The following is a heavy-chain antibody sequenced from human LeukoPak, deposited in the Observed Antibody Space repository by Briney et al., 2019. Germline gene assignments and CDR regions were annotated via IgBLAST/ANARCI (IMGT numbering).Heavy chain of an antibody. Sequence: SETLSLTCTVSGGSISSSSYYWGWIRQPPGKGLEWIGSIYYSGSTYYNPSLKSRVTISVDTSKNQFSLKLSSVTAADTAVYYCARETLVDYYYGSGSRIDYWGQGTLVTVSS. CDR2: IYYSGST. D-gene: IGHD3-10*01. CDR3: ARETLVDYYYGSGSRIDY. CDR1: GGSISSSSYY. V-gene: IGHV4-39*07. J-gene: IGHJ4*02.